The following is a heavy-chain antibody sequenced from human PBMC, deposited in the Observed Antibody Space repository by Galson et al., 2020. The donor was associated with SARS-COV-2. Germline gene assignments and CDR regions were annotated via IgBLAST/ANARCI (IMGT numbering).Heavy chain of an antibody. CDR3: ARVRPVGAPYYYGMDV. Sequence: ASETLSLTCTVSGGSVSDYYWNWVRQPPRKGLEWIGYISYSASTNYNPSLKSRVNISIDTSKNQFSLRLTSVAAADTAVYYCARVRPVGAPYYYGMDVWGQGTSVIVSS. D-gene: IGHD1-26*01. V-gene: IGHV4-59*02. J-gene: IGHJ6*02. CDR1: GGSVSDYY. CDR2: ISYSAST.